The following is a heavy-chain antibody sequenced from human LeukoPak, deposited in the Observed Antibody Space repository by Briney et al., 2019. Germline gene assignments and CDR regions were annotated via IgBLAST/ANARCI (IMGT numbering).Heavy chain of an antibody. V-gene: IGHV4-34*01. Sequence: SETLSLTCAVYGGSFSGYYWSWIRQPPGKGLEWIGEINHSGSTNYNPSLKSRVTISVDTSKNQFSLKLSSVTAADTAVYYSARGWVPYSGSYWHWGQGTLVTVSS. D-gene: IGHD1-26*01. CDR1: GGSFSGYY. CDR2: INHSGST. CDR3: ARGWVPYSGSYWH. J-gene: IGHJ4*02.